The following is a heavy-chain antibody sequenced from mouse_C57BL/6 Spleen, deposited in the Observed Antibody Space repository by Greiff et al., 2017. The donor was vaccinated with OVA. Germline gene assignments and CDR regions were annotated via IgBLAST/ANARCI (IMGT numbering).Heavy chain of an antibody. CDR1: GYSITSGYY. J-gene: IGHJ3*01. D-gene: IGHD2-4*01. CDR3: AGPYYDYLFAY. Sequence: EVQLQESGPGLVKPSQSLSLTCSVTGYSITSGYYWNWIRQFPGNKLEWMGYISYDGSNNYNPSLKNRISITRDTSKNQFFLKLNSVTTEDTATYYCAGPYYDYLFAYWGQGTLVTVSA. V-gene: IGHV3-6*01. CDR2: ISYDGSN.